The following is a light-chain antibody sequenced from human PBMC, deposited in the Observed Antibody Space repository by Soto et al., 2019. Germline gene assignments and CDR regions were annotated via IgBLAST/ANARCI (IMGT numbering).Light chain of an antibody. J-gene: IGKJ4*01. Sequence: EIVMTQSPASLSVFPGERATLSCRASQSISSNLAWYQQKPGQAPRLLIYAASTRATGIPARFSGSGSGTEFTLTISRLQSEDLAVYYCQQYNRWLTFGGGTKVEIK. CDR2: AAS. CDR1: QSISSN. CDR3: QQYNRWLT. V-gene: IGKV3-15*01.